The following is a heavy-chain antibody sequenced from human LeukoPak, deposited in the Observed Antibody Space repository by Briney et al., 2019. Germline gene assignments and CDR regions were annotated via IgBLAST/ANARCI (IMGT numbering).Heavy chain of an antibody. D-gene: IGHD3-10*01. Sequence: GGSLRLSCAASEFTFSGSAMHWVRQASGKGLEWVGRIRSKANSYATAYAASVKGRFTISRDDSKNTAYLQMNSLKTEDTAVYYCTRQGYSWYYYGSGSYYNTSGDYYYYYYMDVWGKGTTVTVSS. J-gene: IGHJ6*03. CDR2: IRSKANSYAT. CDR1: EFTFSGSA. CDR3: TRQGYSWYYYGSGSYYNTSGDYYYYYYMDV. V-gene: IGHV3-73*01.